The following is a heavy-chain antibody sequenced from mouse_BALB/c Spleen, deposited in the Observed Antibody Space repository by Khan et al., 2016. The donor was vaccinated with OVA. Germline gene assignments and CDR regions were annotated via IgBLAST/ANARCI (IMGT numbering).Heavy chain of an antibody. Sequence: EVQLQESGPGLVKPSQSLSLTCTVTGYSITSDYAWNWIRQFPGNKLEWMGYISSSGSTNYNPALKSRISITRDTSKNQFFLQLNSVTTEDTATCSCARDGSRYNYAMDYWGQGTSVTVSS. CDR2: ISSSGST. CDR3: ARDGSRYNYAMDY. D-gene: IGHD2-3*01. CDR1: GYSITSDYA. V-gene: IGHV3-2*02. J-gene: IGHJ4*01.